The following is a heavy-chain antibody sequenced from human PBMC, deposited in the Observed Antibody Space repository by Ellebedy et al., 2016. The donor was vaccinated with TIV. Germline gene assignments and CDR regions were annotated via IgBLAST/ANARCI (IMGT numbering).Heavy chain of an antibody. Sequence: MPSETLSLTCTVSGGSISSYYWSGIRQPPGKGLEWIGYIYYSGSTNYNPSLKSRVTISVDTSKNQFSLELSSVTAADTAVYYCARTDYYDSSGYGDAFDIWGQGTMVTVSS. V-gene: IGHV4-59*01. J-gene: IGHJ3*02. D-gene: IGHD3-22*01. CDR2: IYYSGST. CDR3: ARTDYYDSSGYGDAFDI. CDR1: GGSISSYY.